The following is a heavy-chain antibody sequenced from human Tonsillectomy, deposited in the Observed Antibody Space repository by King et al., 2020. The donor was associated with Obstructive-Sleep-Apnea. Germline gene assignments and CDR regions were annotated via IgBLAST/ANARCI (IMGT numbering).Heavy chain of an antibody. V-gene: IGHV4-39*07. CDR2: IYYSGST. CDR1: GGSVSSRSYY. D-gene: IGHD3-10*01. Sequence: QLQESGPGLVKPSETLSLTCTVSGGSVSSRSYYWGWIRQPPGKALEWIGNIYYSGSTSYNPFLKSRVTMLVDTSKNQFSLTLSSVTAADTAVFYCAGYSDGSGRPLVGDAFDIWGQGTMVTVSS. J-gene: IGHJ3*02. CDR3: AGYSDGSGRPLVGDAFDI.